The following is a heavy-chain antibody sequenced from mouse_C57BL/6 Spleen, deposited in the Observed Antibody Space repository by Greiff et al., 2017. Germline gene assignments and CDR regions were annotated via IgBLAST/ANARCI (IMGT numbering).Heavy chain of an antibody. D-gene: IGHD2-4*01. Sequence: VQLQQSGPGLVQPSQSLSITCSVSGFSITSYGVHWVRQSPGKGLEWLGLIWSGGSTDYNAALMSRLCITKDNSKSQVFFKMNILQSYDADLYYWAKASMITTRYYYTMDKWSPGTSITVSS. CDR2: IWSGGST. V-gene: IGHV2-5*01. CDR3: AKASMITTRYYYTMDK. CDR1: GFSITSYG. J-gene: IGHJ4*01.